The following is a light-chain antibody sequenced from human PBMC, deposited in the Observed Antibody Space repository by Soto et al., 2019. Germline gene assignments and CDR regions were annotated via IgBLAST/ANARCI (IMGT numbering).Light chain of an antibody. Sequence: QSALTQPPSASGSPGQSVTISCTGTSSDVGGYNYVSWYQQHPGKAPKLMIYEVSKRPSGVPDRFSGSKSGNTASLTVSGLQAEDEADYYCSLKVFGTGTKLTVL. CDR2: EVS. V-gene: IGLV2-8*01. J-gene: IGLJ1*01. CDR3: SLKV. CDR1: SSDVGGYNY.